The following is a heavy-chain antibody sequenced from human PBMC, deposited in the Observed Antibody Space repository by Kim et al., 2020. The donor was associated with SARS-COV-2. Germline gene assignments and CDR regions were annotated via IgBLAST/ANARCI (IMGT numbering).Heavy chain of an antibody. D-gene: IGHD2-21*02. Sequence: GGSLRLSCAASGFTFSSYAMGWVRQAPGKGLEWVSAISGNGGSTYYADSVKGRFTVSRDDSKNTLYLEMYSLRVEDTAVYYCAKDTRSRPDSTPTGYFDYWGQGTLVTVSS. CDR2: ISGNGGST. J-gene: IGHJ4*02. CDR1: GFTFSSYA. V-gene: IGHV3-23*01. CDR3: AKDTRSRPDSTPTGYFDY.